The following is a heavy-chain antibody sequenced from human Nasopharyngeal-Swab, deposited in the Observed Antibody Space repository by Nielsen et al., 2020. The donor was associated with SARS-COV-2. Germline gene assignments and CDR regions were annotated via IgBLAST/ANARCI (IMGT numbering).Heavy chain of an antibody. J-gene: IGHJ4*02. Sequence: VRQMPGKGLEWMGRINPNSGGTNYAQKFLGRVTPTRDTSRSTGIMELSGLQSDDTAVYFCSRIPRVGGYSYGYDYWGQGTLITVSS. V-gene: IGHV1-2*06. CDR2: INPNSGGT. CDR3: SRIPRVGGYSYGYDY. D-gene: IGHD5-18*01.